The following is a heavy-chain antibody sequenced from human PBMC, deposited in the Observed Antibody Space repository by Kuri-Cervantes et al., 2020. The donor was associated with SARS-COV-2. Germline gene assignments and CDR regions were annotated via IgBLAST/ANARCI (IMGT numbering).Heavy chain of an antibody. CDR1: GGSISSYY. D-gene: IGHD2-15*01. CDR2: IYYSGST. CDR3: ARDNAVVAAVGNYSYYAMDV. J-gene: IGHJ6*02. Sequence: SETLSLTCTVSGGSISSYYWSWIRQPPGKGLEWIGYIYYSGSTNYSPSLKSRVTISVDTSKNQVSLRLSSVTAADTALYFCARDNAVVAAVGNYSYYAMDVWGQGTTVTVSS. V-gene: IGHV4-59*12.